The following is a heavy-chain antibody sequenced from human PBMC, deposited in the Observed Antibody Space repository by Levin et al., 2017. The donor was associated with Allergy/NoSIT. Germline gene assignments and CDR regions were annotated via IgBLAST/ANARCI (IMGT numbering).Heavy chain of an antibody. D-gene: IGHD4-17*01. CDR2: ISGSGDNT. CDR1: GFTFSSYA. V-gene: IGHV3-23*01. CDR3: AKDLYGDYYMDV. J-gene: IGHJ6*03. Sequence: PSETLSLTCAASGFTFSSYAMSWVRQAPGKGLEWVSVISGSGDNTYYADSVKGRFTISRDNSKNTLYLQMNSLRAEDTAIYYCAKDLYGDYYMDVWGKGTTVTVSS.